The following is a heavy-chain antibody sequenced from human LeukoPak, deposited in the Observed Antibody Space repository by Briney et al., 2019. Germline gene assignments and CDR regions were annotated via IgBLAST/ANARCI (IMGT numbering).Heavy chain of an antibody. CDR3: ARGGLGTIFGVVSYYFDY. D-gene: IGHD3-3*01. CDR2: IIPILGIA. J-gene: IGHJ4*02. CDR1: GGTFSSYA. V-gene: IGHV1-69*04. Sequence: ASVKVSFKASGGTFSSYAISWVRQAPGQGLEWMGRIIPILGIANYAQKFQGRVTITADKSTSSAYMELSSLRSEDTAVYYCARGGLGTIFGVVSYYFDYWGQGTLVTVSS.